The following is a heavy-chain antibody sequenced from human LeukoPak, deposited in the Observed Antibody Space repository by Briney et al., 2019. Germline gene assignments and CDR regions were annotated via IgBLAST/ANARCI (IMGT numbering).Heavy chain of an antibody. J-gene: IGHJ4*02. CDR1: GVIFRNYA. V-gene: IGHV3-23*01. Sequence: PGGSLRLSCAVSGVIFRNYAMAWVRQAPGKGLEWVSTISGSGAGTYYADSVKGRYTISRDNSKNTVFLQMNSLRAEDTAVYYCAKFAGDSSGLYSYFDYWGQGTLVTVSS. CDR2: ISGSGAGT. D-gene: IGHD6-19*01. CDR3: AKFAGDSSGLYSYFDY.